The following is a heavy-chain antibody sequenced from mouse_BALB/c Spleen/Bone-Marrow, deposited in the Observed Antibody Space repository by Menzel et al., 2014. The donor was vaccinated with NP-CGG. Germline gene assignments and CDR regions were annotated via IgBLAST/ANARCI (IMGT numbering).Heavy chain of an antibody. V-gene: IGHV5-6-5*01. D-gene: IGHD1-2*01. Sequence: EVQVVESGGGLVKPGGSLKLSCAASGFTFSSYAMSWVRQTPEKRLEWVASISSGGSTYYPDSVKGQFTISRDNARNILYLQMSSLRSEDTAMYYCAREGGTTAHYYAMDYWGQGTSVTVSS. CDR2: ISSGGST. CDR3: AREGGTTAHYYAMDY. CDR1: GFTFSSYA. J-gene: IGHJ4*01.